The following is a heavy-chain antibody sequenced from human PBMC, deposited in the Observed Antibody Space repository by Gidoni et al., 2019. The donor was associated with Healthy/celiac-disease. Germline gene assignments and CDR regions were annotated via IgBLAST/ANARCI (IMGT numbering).Heavy chain of an antibody. V-gene: IGHV1-69*06. J-gene: IGHJ6*02. CDR2: IIPIFGTA. CDR1: GGTFSSYA. Sequence: QVQLVQSGAEVKKPGSSVKVSCKASGGTFSSYAISWVRQAPGQGLEWMGGIIPIFGTANYAQKFQGRVTITADKSTSTAYMELSSLRSEDTAVYYCTQTAMAVVNVSPYYGMDVWGQGTTVTVSS. D-gene: IGHD2-15*01. CDR3: TQTAMAVVNVSPYYGMDV.